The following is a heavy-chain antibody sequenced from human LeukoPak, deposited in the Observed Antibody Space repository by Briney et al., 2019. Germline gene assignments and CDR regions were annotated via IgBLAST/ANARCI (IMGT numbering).Heavy chain of an antibody. D-gene: IGHD3-22*01. CDR1: GGSISSGGYY. V-gene: IGHV4-31*03. CDR2: IYYSGST. Sequence: KTSQTLSLTCTVSGGSISSGGYYWSWIRQHPGKGLEWIGYIYYSGSTYYNPSLKSRVTISVDTSKNQFSLKLSSVTAADTAVYYCARIENYYDSSGLVIGGFDYWGQGTLVTVSS. CDR3: ARIENYYDSSGLVIGGFDY. J-gene: IGHJ4*02.